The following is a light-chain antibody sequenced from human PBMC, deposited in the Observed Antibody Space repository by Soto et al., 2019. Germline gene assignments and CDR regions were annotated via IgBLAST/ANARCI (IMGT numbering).Light chain of an antibody. V-gene: IGLV2-11*01. CDR2: DLS. Sequence: QSVLTQPRSVSGSPGQSVTISCTGTSSDVGGYNYVCWYQQHPGKAPKLMSYDLSKRPSGVPDRFSCSKSGNTASLTISWLHAEDEADYSCCSYAGSYVFGTGTKLTVL. J-gene: IGLJ1*01. CDR3: CSYAGSYV. CDR1: SSDVGGYNY.